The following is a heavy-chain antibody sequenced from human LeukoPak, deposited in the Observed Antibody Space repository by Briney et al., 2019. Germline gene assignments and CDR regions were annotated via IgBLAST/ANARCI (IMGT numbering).Heavy chain of an antibody. V-gene: IGHV3-9*01. J-gene: IGHJ4*02. Sequence: GGSLRLSCAASGFTFDDYAMHWVRQAPGKGLEGVSGISWNSGSIGYADSVKGRFTISRDNAKNSLYLQMNSLRAEDTALYYCAKEGSGWSPSGWGQGTLVTVSS. CDR1: GFTFDDYA. D-gene: IGHD6-19*01. CDR3: AKEGSGWSPSG. CDR2: ISWNSGSI.